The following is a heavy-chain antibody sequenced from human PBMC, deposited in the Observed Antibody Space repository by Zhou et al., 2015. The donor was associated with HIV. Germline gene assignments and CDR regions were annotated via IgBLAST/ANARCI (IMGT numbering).Heavy chain of an antibody. J-gene: IGHJ5*02. CDR3: ARRLYRDYDFWSGSYNWFDP. CDR2: IIPIFGTA. V-gene: IGHV1-69*01. Sequence: QVQLVQSGAEVKKPGSSVKVSCKASGGTFSSYAISWVRQAPGQGLEWMGGIIPIFGTANYAQKFQGRVTITADESTSTAYMELSSLRSEDTAVYYCARRLYRDYDFWSGSYNWFDPWGQGTLVTVSS. D-gene: IGHD3-3*01. CDR1: GGTFSSYA.